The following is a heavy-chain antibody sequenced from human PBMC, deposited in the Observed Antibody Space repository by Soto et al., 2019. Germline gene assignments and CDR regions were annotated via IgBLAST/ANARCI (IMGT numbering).Heavy chain of an antibody. D-gene: IGHD6-13*01. CDR3: ARAIASAGRTYNWFDP. CDR2: IIPILGIA. CDR1: GGTFSSYT. J-gene: IGHJ5*02. V-gene: IGHV1-69*02. Sequence: SVKVSCKASGGTFSSYTISWVRQAPGQGLEWMGRIIPILGIANYAQKFQGRVTITADKSTTTAYMELSSLRSEDTAVYYCARAIASAGRTYNWFDPWGQGTLVTVSS.